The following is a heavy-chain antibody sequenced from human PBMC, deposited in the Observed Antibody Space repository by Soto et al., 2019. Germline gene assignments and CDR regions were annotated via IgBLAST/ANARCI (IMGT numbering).Heavy chain of an antibody. Sequence: PPETLSLTCSVSGVSISSYYCRWLRPPPCKGLEWIGYNYYSGTTNYNPSLKSRVTISVDTSKNQFFLRLTSVTAADTATYYCAHRHKQQLDFRGLFDYWGQGTLVTVSS. V-gene: IGHV4-59*01. D-gene: IGHD6-13*01. J-gene: IGHJ4*02. CDR2: NYYSGTT. CDR1: GVSISSYY. CDR3: AHRHKQQLDFRGLFDY.